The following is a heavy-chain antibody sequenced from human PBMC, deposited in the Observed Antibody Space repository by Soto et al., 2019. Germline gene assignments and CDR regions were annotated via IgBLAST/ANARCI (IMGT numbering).Heavy chain of an antibody. J-gene: IGHJ3*02. V-gene: IGHV1-46*03. Sequence: GASVKVSCKASGYTFTSYYMHWVRQAPGQGLEWMGIINPSGGSTSYAQKFQGRVTMTRDTSTSTVYMELSSLRSEDTAVYYCASTCIAVAGMGAFYIWGQGSMVTVAS. D-gene: IGHD6-19*01. CDR3: ASTCIAVAGMGAFYI. CDR1: GYTFTSYY. CDR2: INPSGGST.